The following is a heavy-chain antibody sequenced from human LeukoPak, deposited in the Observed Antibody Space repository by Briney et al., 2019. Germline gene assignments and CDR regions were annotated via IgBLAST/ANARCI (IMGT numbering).Heavy chain of an antibody. J-gene: IGHJ4*02. CDR2: ISSSSSYI. D-gene: IGHD1-26*01. Sequence: PGGSLRLSCTASGFTFGDYAMSWVRQAPGKGLEWVSSISSSSSYIYYADSVKGRFTISRDNAKNSLYLQMNSLRAEDTAVYYCARAEAGATLYYFDYWGQGTLVTVSS. V-gene: IGHV3-21*01. CDR1: GFTFGDYA. CDR3: ARAEAGATLYYFDY.